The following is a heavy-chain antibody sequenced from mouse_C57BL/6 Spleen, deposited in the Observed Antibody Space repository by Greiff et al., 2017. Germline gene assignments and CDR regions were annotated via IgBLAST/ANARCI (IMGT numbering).Heavy chain of an antibody. D-gene: IGHD4-1*01. J-gene: IGHJ1*03. CDR3: ARSGNWDWYFDV. CDR2: IYPGDGDT. V-gene: IGHV1-80*01. CDR1: GYVFSSYW. Sequence: VQLQQSGAELVKPGASVKISCKASGYVFSSYWMNWVKQRPGKGLEWIGQIYPGDGDTNYNGKFKGKATLTADKSSSTAYMQLSSLTSEDSAVYFCARSGNWDWYFDVWGTGTTVTVSS.